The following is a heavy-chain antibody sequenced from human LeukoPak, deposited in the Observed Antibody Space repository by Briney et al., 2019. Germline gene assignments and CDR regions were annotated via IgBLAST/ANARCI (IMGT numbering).Heavy chain of an antibody. V-gene: IGHV3-23*01. D-gene: IGHD6-19*01. Sequence: GGSLRLSCVASGFTFSSYAMSWVRQAPGKGLEWVAGICGSGGSTYYADSVKGRFTISRDNSKNTLFLQMNSLRAEATAVYYSAKETYSSGWYPYFDYWGQGTLVTVSS. CDR1: GFTFSSYA. CDR3: AKETYSSGWYPYFDY. J-gene: IGHJ4*02. CDR2: ICGSGGST.